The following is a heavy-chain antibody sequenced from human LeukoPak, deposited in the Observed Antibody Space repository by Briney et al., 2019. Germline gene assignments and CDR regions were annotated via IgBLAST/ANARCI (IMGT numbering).Heavy chain of an antibody. CDR2: IYYSGST. V-gene: IGHV4-30-4*08. Sequence: PSETLSLTCTVSGGSISSGDFYWSWIRQPPGKGLEWIGYIYYSGSTYCNPSLKSRITMSVDTSKNHFSLKLTSVTAADTAVYYCARGRGQWGNWFDPWGQGTLVTVSS. J-gene: IGHJ5*02. D-gene: IGHD3-16*01. CDR3: ARGRGQWGNWFDP. CDR1: GGSISSGDFY.